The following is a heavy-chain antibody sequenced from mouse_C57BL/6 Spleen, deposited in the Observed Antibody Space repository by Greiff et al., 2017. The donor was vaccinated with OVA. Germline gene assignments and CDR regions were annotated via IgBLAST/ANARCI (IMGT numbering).Heavy chain of an antibody. CDR2: IYPGSGST. J-gene: IGHJ4*01. CDR1: GYTFTSYW. Sequence: VQLQQSGAELVKPGASVKMSCKASGYTFTSYWITWVKQRPGHGLAWIGDIYPGSGSTNYNEKFKSKATRTVDTSSSTAYMQLSSLTSEDSAVYYCAIITTVGYYAMDYWGQGTSVTVSS. D-gene: IGHD1-1*01. V-gene: IGHV1-55*01. CDR3: AIITTVGYYAMDY.